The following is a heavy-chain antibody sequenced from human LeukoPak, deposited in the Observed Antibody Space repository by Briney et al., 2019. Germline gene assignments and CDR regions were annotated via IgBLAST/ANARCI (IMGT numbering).Heavy chain of an antibody. CDR3: ARGVWDILTGR. J-gene: IGHJ4*02. D-gene: IGHD3-9*01. CDR2: MNPNSGNT. Sequence: ASVKVSCKASGYTFTSYDINWVRQATGQGLEWMGWMNPNSGNTGYAQKFQGRVTLTRNTSISTACMELSSLRFEDTAVYYCARGVWDILTGRWGQGTLVTVSS. V-gene: IGHV1-8*01. CDR1: GYTFTSYD.